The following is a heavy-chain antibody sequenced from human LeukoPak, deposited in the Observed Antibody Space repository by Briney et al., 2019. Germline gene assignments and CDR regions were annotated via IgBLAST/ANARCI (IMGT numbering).Heavy chain of an antibody. J-gene: IGHJ4*02. CDR1: GFTFSTYW. D-gene: IGHD6-13*01. CDR3: TRTNVASPGTD. CDR2: IKPDGTET. Sequence: GGSLRLSCAASGFTFSTYWMTXXXXXXXXXXXXXANIKPDGTETYYVDSLRGRFTISRDNAKNSLFLQINSLRAEDTAMYYCTRTNVASPGTDWGLGTLVTVSS. V-gene: IGHV3-7*01.